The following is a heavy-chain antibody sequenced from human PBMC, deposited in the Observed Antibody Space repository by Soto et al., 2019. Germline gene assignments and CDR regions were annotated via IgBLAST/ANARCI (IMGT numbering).Heavy chain of an antibody. D-gene: IGHD6-6*01. CDR1: GYTFTSYY. V-gene: IGHV1-46*03. Sequence: ASVKVSCKASGYTFTSYYMHWVRQAPGQGLEWMGIINPSGGSTSYAQRFQGRVTMTRDTSTSTVYMELSSLRSEDTAVYYCARTSSSYIFDYWGQGTLVTVSS. CDR2: INPSGGST. CDR3: ARTSSSYIFDY. J-gene: IGHJ4*02.